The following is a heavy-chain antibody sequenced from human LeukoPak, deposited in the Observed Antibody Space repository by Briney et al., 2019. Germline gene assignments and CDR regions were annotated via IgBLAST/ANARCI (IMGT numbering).Heavy chain of an antibody. D-gene: IGHD6-19*01. CDR1: GFTFGSCW. Sequence: PGGSLRLSCAASGFTFGSCWMNWVRQTPGKGLEWVANINQDGSQKFYVDSVKGRFTISRDNANNSLYLQMNSLRAEDTAVYYCGRDRSSGWRNDAFDIWGQGTMVTVSS. V-gene: IGHV3-7*01. CDR2: INQDGSQK. CDR3: GRDRSSGWRNDAFDI. J-gene: IGHJ3*02.